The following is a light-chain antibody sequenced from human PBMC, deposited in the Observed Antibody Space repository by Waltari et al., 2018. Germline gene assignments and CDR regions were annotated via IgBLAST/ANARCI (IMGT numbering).Light chain of an antibody. CDR2: AAS. Sequence: IQMTQSQSSLSVSVGDRVTITCPASQSISSYLNWYQQKPGKAPKLLIYAASSLQSGVPSRFSGSGSETDFTLTISSLQPEDFATYYGQQSYSTPPYTFGQGTKLEIK. V-gene: IGKV1-39*01. CDR3: QQSYSTPPYT. CDR1: QSISSY. J-gene: IGKJ2*01.